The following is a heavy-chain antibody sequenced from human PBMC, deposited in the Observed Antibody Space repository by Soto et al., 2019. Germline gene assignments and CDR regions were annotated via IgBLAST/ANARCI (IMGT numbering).Heavy chain of an antibody. J-gene: IGHJ4*02. CDR3: LGDSRGYYPFDC. V-gene: IGHV3-15*07. CDR1: GFTFSNAW. Sequence: EVQLVESGGGLVKPGGSLRLSCAASGFTFSNAWMNWVRQAPGKGLEWVGRIRSETDGGTTDYAAPVKGRFTISRDDSINTLYLQMNSLKTEDTAVYYRLGDSRGYYPFDCWGQGTLVTVSS. CDR2: IRSETDGGTT. D-gene: IGHD3-22*01.